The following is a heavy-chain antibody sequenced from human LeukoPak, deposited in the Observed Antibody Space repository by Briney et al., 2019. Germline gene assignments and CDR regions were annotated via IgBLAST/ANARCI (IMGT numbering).Heavy chain of an antibody. CDR1: GYSFTNYW. Sequence: GESLRISCKGSGYSFTNYWITWVRQVPGKGLEWMGRIDPSDSYANYSPSFQGHVTISADKSITIGYLQWSSLKASDTAMYYCARTRGYSYGPPFDFWGQGTLVTVSS. D-gene: IGHD5-18*01. V-gene: IGHV5-10-1*01. CDR3: ARTRGYSYGPPFDF. CDR2: IDPSDSYA. J-gene: IGHJ4*02.